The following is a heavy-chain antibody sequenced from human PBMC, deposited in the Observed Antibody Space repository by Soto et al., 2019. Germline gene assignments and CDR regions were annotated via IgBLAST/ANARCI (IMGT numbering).Heavy chain of an antibody. J-gene: IGHJ4*02. D-gene: IGHD1-26*01. V-gene: IGHV3-30-3*01. Sequence: QVQLVESGGGVVQPGRSLRLSCAASGFTFSSYAMHWVRQAPGKGLEWVAVISYDGSNKYYADSVKGRFTISRDNSQNTLYLQMNSLRAEDTAVYYCARDGVGATSYDYWSQGTLVTVSS. CDR2: ISYDGSNK. CDR3: ARDGVGATSYDY. CDR1: GFTFSSYA.